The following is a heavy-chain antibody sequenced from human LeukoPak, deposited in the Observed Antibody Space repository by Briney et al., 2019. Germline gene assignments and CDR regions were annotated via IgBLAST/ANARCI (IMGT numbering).Heavy chain of an antibody. CDR2: ISGSGGST. V-gene: IGHV3-23*01. Sequence: GGSLRLSCAASGFTFTSYAMSWVRQAPGKGLEWVSAISGSGGSTYYADSVKGRFTISRDNSKNTLYLQMNSLRAEDTAVYYCAKALSSSWTGMDVWGQGTTVTVSS. CDR3: AKALSSSWTGMDV. CDR1: GFTFTSYA. D-gene: IGHD6-6*01. J-gene: IGHJ6*02.